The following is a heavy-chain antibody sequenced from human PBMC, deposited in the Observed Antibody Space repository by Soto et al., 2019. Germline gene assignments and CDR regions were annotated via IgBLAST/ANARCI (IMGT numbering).Heavy chain of an antibody. CDR2: INHSGST. D-gene: IGHD3-10*01. CDR3: ARGRSRLIRGLFDY. V-gene: IGHV4-34*01. CDR1: GGSFSGYY. J-gene: IGHJ4*02. Sequence: QVQLQQWGAGLLKPSETLSLTCAVYGGSFSGYYWSWIRQPPGKGLEWIGEINHSGSTNYNPSLKSRVTISVDTSKNQFSLKLSSVTAADTAVYYCARGRSRLIRGLFDYWGQGTLVTVSS.